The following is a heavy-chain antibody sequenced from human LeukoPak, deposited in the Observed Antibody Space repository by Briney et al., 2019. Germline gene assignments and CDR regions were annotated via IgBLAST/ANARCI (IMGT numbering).Heavy chain of an antibody. J-gene: IGHJ4*02. CDR3: ARKSAAGYFDY. Sequence: GGSLRLSCAASGFTFSNYEMNWVRQAPGKGLEWVGRTRNKANSYTTEYAASVKGRFTISRDDSKNSLYLQMNSLKTEDTAVYYCARKSAAGYFDYWGQGTLVTVSS. CDR2: TRNKANSYTT. D-gene: IGHD6-13*01. V-gene: IGHV3-72*01. CDR1: GFTFSNYE.